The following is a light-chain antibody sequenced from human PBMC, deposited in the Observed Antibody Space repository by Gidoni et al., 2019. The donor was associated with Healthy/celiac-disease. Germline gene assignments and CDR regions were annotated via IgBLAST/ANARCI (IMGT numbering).Light chain of an antibody. CDR3: QQRSNWPWT. CDR1: QSVSSY. CDR2: EAT. V-gene: IGKV3-11*01. J-gene: IGKJ1*01. Sequence: EIVLTQSPATLSLSPGEKATLSCRASQSVSSYLARYQQKRGQPPRLPISEATTSSTGIPARFSVSGSVTHFTLTLTSLEPEDFAVYYCQQRSNWPWTFGQGTQVEIK.